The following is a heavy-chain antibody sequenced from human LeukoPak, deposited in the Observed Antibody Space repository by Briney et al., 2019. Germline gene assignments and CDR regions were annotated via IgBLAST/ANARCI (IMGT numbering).Heavy chain of an antibody. J-gene: IGHJ3*02. V-gene: IGHV1-8*02. D-gene: IGHD6-19*01. CDR3: ARGRGSSGWLLSDRVYAFDI. CDR1: GGTFSSYA. Sequence: ASVKVSCKASGGTFSSYAISWVRQATGQGLEWMGWMNPNSGNTGYAQKFQGRVTMTRNTSISTAYMELSSLRSEDTAVYYCARGRGSSGWLLSDRVYAFDIWAKGQWSPSLQ. CDR2: MNPNSGNT.